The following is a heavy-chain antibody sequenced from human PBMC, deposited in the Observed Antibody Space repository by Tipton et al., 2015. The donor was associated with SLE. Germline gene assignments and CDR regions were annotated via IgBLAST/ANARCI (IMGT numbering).Heavy chain of an antibody. CDR1: GFTFSTYT. CDR3: AREATHYGFWSGNDY. CDR2: ISNNGGST. V-gene: IGHV3-64*02. D-gene: IGHD3-3*01. J-gene: IGHJ4*02. Sequence: LRLSCEASGFTFSTYTMHWVRQAPGKGLEYVAAISNNGGSTYYADSVKGRFTISRDNSKNTLYLQMGGLRGEDMAVYYCAREATHYGFWSGNDYWGQGTLVTVPS.